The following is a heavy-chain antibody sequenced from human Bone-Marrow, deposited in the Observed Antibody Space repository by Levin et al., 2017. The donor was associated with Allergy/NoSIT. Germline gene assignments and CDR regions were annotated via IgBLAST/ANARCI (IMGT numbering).Heavy chain of an antibody. V-gene: IGHV3-23*01. D-gene: IGHD1-1*01. CDR3: AKGSTTGTTRSDY. J-gene: IGHJ4*02. Sequence: GGSLRLSCAASGFTFSSYAMSWVRQAPGKGLEWISSIVNSGSTYYADSVKGRFTISRDNSKNTLYLQMNSLRAEDTAEYYCAKGSTTGTTRSDYWGQGTLVTVSS. CDR2: IVNSGST. CDR1: GFTFSSYA.